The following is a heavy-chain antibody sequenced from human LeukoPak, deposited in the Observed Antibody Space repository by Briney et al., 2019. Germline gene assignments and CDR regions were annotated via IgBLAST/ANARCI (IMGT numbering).Heavy chain of an antibody. D-gene: IGHD2-2*01. CDR3: AREANIVVVPATGGFDP. Sequence: GGSLRLSCAASGFTFSSYGMHWVRQAPGKGLEWVAVISYDGSNKYYADSVKGRFTISRDNSKNTLYLQMNSLRAEDTAVYYCAREANIVVVPATGGFDPWGQGTLVTVSS. J-gene: IGHJ5*02. CDR2: ISYDGSNK. V-gene: IGHV3-30*03. CDR1: GFTFSSYG.